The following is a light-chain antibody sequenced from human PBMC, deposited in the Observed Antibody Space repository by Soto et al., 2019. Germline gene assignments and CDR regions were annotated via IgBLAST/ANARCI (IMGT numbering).Light chain of an antibody. Sequence: EIALTQSPGTLSLSPGERATLSCRASQSVSSSYLAWYQQKPRQAPRLLIYGASSRATGIPDRFSGSGSGTDFTLTISRLEPEDFAVYYCQQYGSSPPYTFGQGTKLEIK. CDR3: QQYGSSPPYT. V-gene: IGKV3-20*01. CDR2: GAS. CDR1: QSVSSSY. J-gene: IGKJ2*01.